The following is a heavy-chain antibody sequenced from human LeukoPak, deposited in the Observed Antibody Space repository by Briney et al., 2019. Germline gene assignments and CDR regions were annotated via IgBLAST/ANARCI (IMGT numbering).Heavy chain of an antibody. V-gene: IGHV1-69*04. CDR3: ARSQIPLGTWYFDL. CDR1: GGTFSSYA. J-gene: IGHJ2*01. CDR2: IIPILGIA. D-gene: IGHD1-14*01. Sequence: SVKVSCKASGGTFSSYAISWVRQAPGQGLEWMGRIIPILGIANYAQKFQGRVTITADKSTSTAYMELSSLRSEDTAVYYCARSQIPLGTWYFDLWGRGTLVTVSS.